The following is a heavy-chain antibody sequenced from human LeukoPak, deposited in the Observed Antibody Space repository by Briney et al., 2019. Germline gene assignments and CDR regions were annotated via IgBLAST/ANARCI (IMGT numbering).Heavy chain of an antibody. Sequence: GGSLRLSCAASGFTFSSYEMNWVRQAPGKGLEWVSYISSSGSTIYYADSVKGRFTISRDNAKNSLYLQMNSLRAEDTAVYYCARGLWFGELFPDAFDIWGQGTMVTVSS. J-gene: IGHJ3*02. CDR1: GFTFSSYE. V-gene: IGHV3-48*03. D-gene: IGHD3-10*01. CDR2: ISSSGSTI. CDR3: ARGLWFGELFPDAFDI.